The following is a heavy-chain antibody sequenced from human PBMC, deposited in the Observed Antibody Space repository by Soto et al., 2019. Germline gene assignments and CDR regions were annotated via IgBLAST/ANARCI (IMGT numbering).Heavy chain of an antibody. CDR3: ARLAPTRLCYYGMDV. CDR2: INPHGGGT. J-gene: IGHJ6*02. Sequence: ASVKVSCKASGYTFTAYYMHWVRQAPGQGLEWMGWINPHGGGTNYAQKFQGRVTMTRDTSTSTAYMEVRRLRSDDTAVYFCARLAPTRLCYYGMDVWGQGTTVTVSS. V-gene: IGHV1-2*02. D-gene: IGHD2-2*01. CDR1: GYTFTAYY.